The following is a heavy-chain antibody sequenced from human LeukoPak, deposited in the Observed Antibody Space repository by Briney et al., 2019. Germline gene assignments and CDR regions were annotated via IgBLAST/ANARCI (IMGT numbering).Heavy chain of an antibody. D-gene: IGHD5-18*01. CDR1: GGSISSSSYC. Sequence: SETLSLTCTVSGGSISSSSYCWGWIRQPPGKGLEWTGSVCYSGSTYYNPSLKSRVTISVDTSKNQFSLKLSSVTAADTAVYYCARQYSGDSRSPFFDYWGQGTLVTVSS. J-gene: IGHJ4*02. V-gene: IGHV4-39*01. CDR3: ARQYSGDSRSPFFDY. CDR2: VCYSGST.